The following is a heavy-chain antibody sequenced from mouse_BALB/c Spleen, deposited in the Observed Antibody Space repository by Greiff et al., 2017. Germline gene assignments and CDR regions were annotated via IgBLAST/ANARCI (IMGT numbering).Heavy chain of an antibody. J-gene: IGHJ3*01. Sequence: DVQLQESGGGLVKPGGSLKLSCAASGFTFSSYAMSWVRQTPEKRLEWVATISSGGSYTYYPDSVKGRFTISRDNAKNTLYLQMSSLRSEDTAMYYCARRTTVVPFAYWGQGTLVTVSA. CDR2: ISSGGSYT. CDR1: GFTFSSYA. D-gene: IGHD1-1*01. CDR3: ARRTTVVPFAY. V-gene: IGHV5-9-3*01.